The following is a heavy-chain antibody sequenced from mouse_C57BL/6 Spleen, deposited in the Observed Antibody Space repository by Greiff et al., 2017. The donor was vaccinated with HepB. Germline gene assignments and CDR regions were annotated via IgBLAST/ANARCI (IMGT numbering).Heavy chain of an antibody. J-gene: IGHJ4*01. CDR1: GFTFSSYA. CDR3: ARETGSYYSNSYAMDY. D-gene: IGHD2-5*01. Sequence: EVQLVESGGGLVKPGGSLKLSCAASGFTFSSYAMSWVRQTPEKRLEWVATISDGGSYTYYPDNVKGRFTISRDNAKNNLYLQMSHLKSEDTAMYYCARETGSYYSNSYAMDYWGQGTSVIVSS. CDR2: ISDGGSYT. V-gene: IGHV5-4*01.